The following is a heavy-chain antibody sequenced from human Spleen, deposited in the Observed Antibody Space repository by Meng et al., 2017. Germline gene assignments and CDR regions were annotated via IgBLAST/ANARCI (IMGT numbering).Heavy chain of an antibody. CDR1: GGSISSIDW. D-gene: IGHD6-19*01. J-gene: IGHJ4*02. V-gene: IGHV4/OR15-8*02. CDR3: ASWIYSCGWQ. CDR2: IYHGGDT. Sequence: VRLQDPGPGLLKPSGTLSLTCVVSGGSISSIDWWSWVRQPPGKGLEWIGEIYHGGDTNYNPSLKSRVTIAIDKSKNQFSLKLSSVTAADTAVYYCASWIYSCGWQWGQGALVTVSS.